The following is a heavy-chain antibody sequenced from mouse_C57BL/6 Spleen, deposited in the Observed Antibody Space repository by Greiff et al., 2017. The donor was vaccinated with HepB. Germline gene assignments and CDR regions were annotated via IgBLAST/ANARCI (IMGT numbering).Heavy chain of an antibody. CDR2: IDPSDSYT. Sequence: QVQLQQPGAELVMPGASVKLSCKASGYTFTSYWMHWVKQRPGQGLEWIGEIDPSDSYTNYNQKFKGKSTLTVDKASSTAYMQLSSLTSEDSAVYYCALYYGSSLYYAMDYWGQGTSVTVSS. J-gene: IGHJ4*01. CDR1: GYTFTSYW. V-gene: IGHV1-69*01. D-gene: IGHD1-1*01. CDR3: ALYYGSSLYYAMDY.